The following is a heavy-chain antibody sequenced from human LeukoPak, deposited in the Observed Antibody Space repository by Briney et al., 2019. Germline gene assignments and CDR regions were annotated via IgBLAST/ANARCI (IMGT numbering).Heavy chain of an antibody. CDR1: GFTFSSYA. CDR3: ARDPDTTYYYDCSGYYFDY. Sequence: GGSLRLSCSASGFTFSSYAMHWVRQAPGKGLEYVSAISSNGGSTYYADSVKGRFTISRDNSKNTLYLQMNSLRAEDTAVYYCARDPDTTYYYDCSGYYFDYWGQGTLVTVSS. V-gene: IGHV3-64*04. D-gene: IGHD3-22*01. CDR2: ISSNGGST. J-gene: IGHJ4*02.